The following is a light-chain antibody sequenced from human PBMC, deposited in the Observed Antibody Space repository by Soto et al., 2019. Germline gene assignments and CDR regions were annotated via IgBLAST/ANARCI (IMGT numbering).Light chain of an antibody. Sequence: EIVMTQSPASLSVSPGESVTLSCRASQGVATTLAWYRQQPGQAPRLLIYNAYIRASGVPARFSGSGSGTEFTLTISSLQSEDFAVYYCQQYGSSPQTFGQGTKVEIK. V-gene: IGKV3-15*01. J-gene: IGKJ1*01. CDR3: QQYGSSPQT. CDR1: QGVATT. CDR2: NAY.